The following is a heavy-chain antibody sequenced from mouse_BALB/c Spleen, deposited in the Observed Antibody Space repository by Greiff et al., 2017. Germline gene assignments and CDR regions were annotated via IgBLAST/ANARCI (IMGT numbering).Heavy chain of an antibody. CDR1: GYAFTNYL. D-gene: IGHD2-4*01. V-gene: IGHV1-54*01. CDR2: INPGSGGT. J-gene: IGHJ3*01. CDR3: ARGDYDPGFAY. Sequence: LQESGAELVRPGTSVKVSCKASGYAFTNYLIEWVKQRPGQGLEWIGVINPGSGGTNYNEKFKGKATLTADKSSSTAYMQLSSLTSDDSAVYFCARGDYDPGFAYWGQGTLVTVSA.